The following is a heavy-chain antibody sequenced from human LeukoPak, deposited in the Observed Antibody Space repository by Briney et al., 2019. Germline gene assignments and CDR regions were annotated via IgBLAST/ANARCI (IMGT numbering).Heavy chain of an antibody. CDR2: IIPIFGTA. V-gene: IGHV1-69*13. D-gene: IGHD6-19*01. J-gene: IGHJ4*02. Sequence: VKVSCKASGGTFSSYAISWGRPAPRQGLEWMGGIIPIFGTANYAQKFQGRVTITADESTSTAYMELSSLRSEDTAVYYCAVENGYSSGWGSFDYWGQGTLVTVSS. CDR3: AVENGYSSGWGSFDY. CDR1: GGTFSSYA.